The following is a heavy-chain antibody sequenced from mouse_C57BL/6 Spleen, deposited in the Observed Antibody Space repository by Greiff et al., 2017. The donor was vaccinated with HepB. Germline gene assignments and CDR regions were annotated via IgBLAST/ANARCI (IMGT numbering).Heavy chain of an antibody. Sequence: EVQLVESEGGLVQPGSSMKLSCTASGFTFSDYYMAWVRQVPEKGLEWVANINYDGSSTYYLDSLKSRFIISRDNAKNILYLQMSSLKSEDTATDYCAREDYGRSYGGFAYWGQGTLVTVAA. V-gene: IGHV5-16*01. CDR2: INYDGSST. D-gene: IGHD1-1*01. CDR3: AREDYGRSYGGFAY. J-gene: IGHJ3*01. CDR1: GFTFSDYY.